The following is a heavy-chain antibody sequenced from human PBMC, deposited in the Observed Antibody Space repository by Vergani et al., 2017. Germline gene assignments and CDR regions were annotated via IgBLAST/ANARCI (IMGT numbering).Heavy chain of an antibody. CDR3: ARVGSKVWNYYYMDV. Sequence: QVQLQESGPGLVKPSQTLSLTCTVSGGSISSGDYYWSWIRQPPGKGLEWIGYIYYSGSTYYNPSLKSRVTISLDTSKNQFSLKLSSVTAADTAVYYCARVGSKVWNYYYMDVWGKGTTVTVSS. CDR2: IYYSGST. V-gene: IGHV4-30-4*08. CDR1: GGSISSGDYY. D-gene: IGHD3-16*01. J-gene: IGHJ6*03.